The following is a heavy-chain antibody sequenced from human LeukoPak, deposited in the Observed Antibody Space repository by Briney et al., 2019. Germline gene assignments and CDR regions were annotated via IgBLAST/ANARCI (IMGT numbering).Heavy chain of an antibody. CDR2: IYTSGST. CDR1: GGSISSGSYY. J-gene: IGHJ3*02. Sequence: SQTLSLTCTVSGGSISSGSYYWSWIRQPAGKGLEWIGRIYTSGSTNYNPSLKSRVTISVDTSKNQFSLKLSSVTAADTAVYYCARVGGITMIVVVLGDAFDIWGQGTMVTVSS. V-gene: IGHV4-61*02. CDR3: ARVGGITMIVVVLGDAFDI. D-gene: IGHD3-22*01.